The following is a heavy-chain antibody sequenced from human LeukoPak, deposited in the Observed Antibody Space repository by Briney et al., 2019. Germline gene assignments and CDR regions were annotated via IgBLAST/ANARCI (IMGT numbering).Heavy chain of an antibody. V-gene: IGHV3-23*01. CDR2: INYGDGVT. CDR3: AKYYDFWSGYNSLDY. CDR1: DFAFSNYA. D-gene: IGHD3-3*01. Sequence: PGGSLRLSCETSDFAFSNYAMSWVRQAPGRGLEWVSGINYGDGVTYYADSVKGRFTISRDNSKNTLYLQMNSLRAEDTAVYYCAKYYDFWSGYNSLDYWGQGTLVTVSS. J-gene: IGHJ4*02.